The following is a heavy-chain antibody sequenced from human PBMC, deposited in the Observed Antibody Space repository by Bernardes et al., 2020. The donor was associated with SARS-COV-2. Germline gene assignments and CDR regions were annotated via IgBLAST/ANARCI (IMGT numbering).Heavy chain of an antibody. CDR2: IYYSGNT. D-gene: IGHD3-16*01. Sequence: SETLSLTCTVSGGSISSYYWSWIRQPPGKGLEWIGDIYYSGNTNYNPSLKSRVTISVDTSKNQFSLKLSSVTAADTAVYYCVRGGGTTVDLWGQGTLVTVSS. CDR3: VRGGGTTVDL. J-gene: IGHJ5*02. V-gene: IGHV4-59*01. CDR1: GGSISSYY.